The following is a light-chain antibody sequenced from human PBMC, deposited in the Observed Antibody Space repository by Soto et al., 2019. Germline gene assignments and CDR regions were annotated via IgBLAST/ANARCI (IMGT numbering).Light chain of an antibody. CDR2: SAS. CDR3: QQLNGYQLA. V-gene: IGKV1-9*01. CDR1: QGMSTY. Sequence: DIQLTQSPSFLSASVGDTVTITCRASQGMSTYLAWYQQKPGKVPKLLIRSASTLQSGVPPRFSGGGTGTVFTFTIITLQPDDSGIYYCQQLNGYQLAFDGGTKVDIK. J-gene: IGKJ4*01.